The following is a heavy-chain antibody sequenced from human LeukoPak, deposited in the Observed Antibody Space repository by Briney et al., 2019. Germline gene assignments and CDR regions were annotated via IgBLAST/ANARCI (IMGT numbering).Heavy chain of an antibody. CDR2: IYSGGST. CDR3: ARVDTAMVTDYYYYMDV. Sequence: GGSLRLSCAASGFTVSSNYMSWVRQAPGKGLEWVSVIYSGGSTYYADSVKGRFTISRDNSKNTLYLQMNSLRAEDTAVYYCARVDTAMVTDYYYYMDVWGKGTTVTVSS. CDR1: GFTVSSNY. J-gene: IGHJ6*03. D-gene: IGHD5-18*01. V-gene: IGHV3-53*01.